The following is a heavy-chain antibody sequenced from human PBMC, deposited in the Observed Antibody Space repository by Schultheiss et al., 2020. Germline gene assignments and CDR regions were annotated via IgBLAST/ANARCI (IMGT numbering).Heavy chain of an antibody. V-gene: IGHV4-59*01. CDR2: IYYNGST. Sequence: SETLSLTCTVSGGSISSYYWSWIRQPPGKGLEWIGYIYYNGSTKYNPSLKSRVTISVDRSKHQFSLRLKSAITADTAIYFCARGDPMVDGAFNWFDPWGQGTLVTVSS. D-gene: IGHD3-10*01. J-gene: IGHJ5*02. CDR3: ARGDPMVDGAFNWFDP. CDR1: GGSISSYY.